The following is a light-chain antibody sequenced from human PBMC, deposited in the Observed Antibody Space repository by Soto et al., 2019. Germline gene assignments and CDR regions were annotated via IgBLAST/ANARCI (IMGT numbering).Light chain of an antibody. V-gene: IGKV1-39*01. Sequence: DIRMTQSPSSLSASVGDRVTITCRAGQTINTYLNWYQHKPGKAPKVLIYAASSLQSGVPSRFSDSGSGTDFTLTISSLQPEDCATYYCQQSYSTPRTFGQGTKLEIK. CDR3: QQSYSTPRT. CDR1: QTINTY. J-gene: IGKJ2*01. CDR2: AAS.